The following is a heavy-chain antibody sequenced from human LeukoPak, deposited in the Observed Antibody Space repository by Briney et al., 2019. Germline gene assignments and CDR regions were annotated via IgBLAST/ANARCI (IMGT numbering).Heavy chain of an antibody. CDR1: GGTFSSYA. J-gene: IGHJ3*02. D-gene: IGHD3-3*01. CDR3: ARDWDDFPERHAFDI. CDR2: IIPIFGTA. V-gene: IGHV1-69*05. Sequence: ASVKVSCKASGGTFSSYAISWVRQAPGQGLEWMGRIIPIFGTANYAQKFQGRVTITTDESTSTAYMELSSLSSEDTAVYYCARDWDDFPERHAFDIWGQGTMVTVSS.